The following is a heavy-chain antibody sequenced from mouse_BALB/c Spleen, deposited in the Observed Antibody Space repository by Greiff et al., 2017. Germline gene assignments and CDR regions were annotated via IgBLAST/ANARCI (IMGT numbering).Heavy chain of an antibody. J-gene: IGHJ3*01. CDR2: INPSTGYT. CDR3: ARSDHRFAY. Sequence: VQLQQSGAELAKPGASVKMSCKASGYTFTSYWMHWVKQRPGQGLEWIGYINPSTGYTEYNQKFKDKATLTADKSSSTAYMQLSSLTSEDSAVYYCARSDHRFAYWGQGTLVTVSA. CDR1: GYTFTSYW. V-gene: IGHV1-7*01.